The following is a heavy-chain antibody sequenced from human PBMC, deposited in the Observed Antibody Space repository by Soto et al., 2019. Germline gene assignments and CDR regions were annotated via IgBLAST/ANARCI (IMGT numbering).Heavy chain of an antibody. D-gene: IGHD3-10*01. CDR3: ARVPPWGDSAGDYYIQHYDS. CDR2: INGGSGNT. J-gene: IGHJ4*02. V-gene: IGHV1-3*01. CDR1: GFTFTSYA. Sequence: ASVKVSCKSSGFTFTSYAIHWLRQAPGQRPQWMGWINGGSGNTKYSQDFQGRVTFTRDTFATTAYLELSSLRSEDTAVYYCARVPPWGDSAGDYYIQHYDSWGQGTPVTVSS.